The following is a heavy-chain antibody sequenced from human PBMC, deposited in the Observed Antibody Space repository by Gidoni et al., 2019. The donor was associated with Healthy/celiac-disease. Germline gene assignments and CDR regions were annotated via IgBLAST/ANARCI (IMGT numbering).Heavy chain of an antibody. CDR1: GFTFRCDG. V-gene: IGHV3-30*18. D-gene: IGHD4-17*01. CDR3: ANHGDYARNEAFDI. Sequence: QLQLVASGGGVVKPGRSLRLSCVASGFTFRCDGMHWVRQAPGTGLEWVAVISYYGSNKYYADSVKGRFTISRDNSNNTLYLQMNSRRAEDTAVYYCANHGDYARNEAFDIWGQWTMVTVSS. J-gene: IGHJ3*02. CDR2: ISYYGSNK.